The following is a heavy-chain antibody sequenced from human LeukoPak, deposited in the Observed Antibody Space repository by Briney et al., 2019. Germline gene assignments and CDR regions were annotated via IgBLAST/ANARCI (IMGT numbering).Heavy chain of an antibody. J-gene: IGHJ4*02. D-gene: IGHD6-13*01. V-gene: IGHV3-23*01. CDR3: ARALGSGAAAALDY. Sequence: PGGSLRLSCAASGFTFSSYVMHWVRQAPGKGLEWVSGVSDSATSTFYADSVKGRFTISRDNSKNTLYLQMNSLRAEDTAVYYCARALGSGAAAALDYWGQGTLVTVSS. CDR1: GFTFSSYV. CDR2: VSDSATST.